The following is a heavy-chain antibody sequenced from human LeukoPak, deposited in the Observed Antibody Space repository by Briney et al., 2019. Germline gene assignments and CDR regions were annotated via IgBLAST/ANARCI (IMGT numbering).Heavy chain of an antibody. CDR3: ARESYLRYMDV. Sequence: GGSLRLSCAASGFTFSSHSMNWVRQAPGKGLEWVSSISTSSIYIYYADSMKGRFTISRDNGKKSLYLQMNSLRAEDTAVYYCARESYLRYMDVWGKGTTVTIS. CDR2: ISTSSIYI. J-gene: IGHJ6*03. CDR1: GFTFSSHS. D-gene: IGHD3-10*01. V-gene: IGHV3-21*01.